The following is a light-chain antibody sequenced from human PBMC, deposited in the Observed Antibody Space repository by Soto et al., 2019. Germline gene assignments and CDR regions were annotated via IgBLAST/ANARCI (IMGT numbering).Light chain of an antibody. J-gene: IGKJ1*01. V-gene: IGKV3-20*01. Sequence: EIVLTQSPGTLSLSPGERATLSCRASQSVSSSYLAWYQQKPGQAPRPLIYGASSRAIVIPDRFSGSGSGTAFTLTISRLEPADFAVYYCQQYGSSPCTFGQGTKVEIK. CDR1: QSVSSSY. CDR2: GAS. CDR3: QQYGSSPCT.